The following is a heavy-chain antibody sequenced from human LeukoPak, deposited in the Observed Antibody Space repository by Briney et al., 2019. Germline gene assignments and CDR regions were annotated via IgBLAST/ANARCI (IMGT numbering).Heavy chain of an antibody. CDR3: AKDGGRERGGSFDY. J-gene: IGHJ4*02. Sequence: GGSLRLSCAAFGFTFSSYGMHWVRQAPGKGLEWMAVISYDGSNKFYADSVKGRFTISRDNSKNTLYLQMNSLRAEDTAIDYCAKDGGRERGGSFDYWGQGTLVTVSS. D-gene: IGHD3-16*01. CDR1: GFTFSSYG. V-gene: IGHV3-30*18. CDR2: ISYDGSNK.